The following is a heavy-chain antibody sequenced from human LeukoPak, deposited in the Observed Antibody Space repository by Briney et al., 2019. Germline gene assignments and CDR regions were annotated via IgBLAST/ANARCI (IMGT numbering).Heavy chain of an antibody. D-gene: IGHD3-10*01. CDR3: ARDNYYGSGPFDY. V-gene: IGHV1-69*05. Sequence: SVKVSCKASGGTFSSYAISWVRQAPGQGLEWMGRIIPIFGTANYAQKFQGRVTITMDESTSTAYMELSSLRSEDTAVYYCARDNYYGSGPFDYWGQGTLVTVSS. CDR1: GGTFSSYA. J-gene: IGHJ4*02. CDR2: IIPIFGTA.